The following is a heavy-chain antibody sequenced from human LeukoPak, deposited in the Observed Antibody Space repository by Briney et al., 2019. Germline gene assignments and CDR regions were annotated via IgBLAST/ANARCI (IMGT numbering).Heavy chain of an antibody. CDR1: GGSISSSNW. J-gene: IGHJ4*02. CDR3: ARGRGYSYGYGFAY. V-gene: IGHV4-4*02. CDR2: INHSGST. Sequence: PSETLSLTCAVSGGSISSSNWWSWVRQPPGKGLEWIGEINHSGSTNYNPSLKSRVTISVDTSKNQFSLKLSSVTAADTAVYYCARGRGYSYGYGFAYWGQGTLVTVSS. D-gene: IGHD5-18*01.